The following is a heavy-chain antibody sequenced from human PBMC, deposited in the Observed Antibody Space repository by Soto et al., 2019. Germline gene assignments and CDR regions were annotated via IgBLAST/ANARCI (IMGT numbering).Heavy chain of an antibody. D-gene: IGHD6-13*01. Sequence: SETLSLTCAVYGGSFSGYYWSWIRQPPGKGLEWIGEINHSGSTNYNPSLKSRVTISVHTSKNQFSLKLSSVTAADTAVYYCARGIYSSSRWYNWFDPWGQGTLVTVSS. V-gene: IGHV4-34*01. CDR2: INHSGST. J-gene: IGHJ5*02. CDR1: GGSFSGYY. CDR3: ARGIYSSSRWYNWFDP.